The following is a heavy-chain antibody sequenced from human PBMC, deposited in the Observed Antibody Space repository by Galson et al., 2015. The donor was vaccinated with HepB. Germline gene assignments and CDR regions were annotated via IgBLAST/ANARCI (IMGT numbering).Heavy chain of an antibody. Sequence: SETLSLTCTVSGGSISSYYWSWIRQPAGKGLEWIGRIYTSGSTNYNPSLKSRVTMSVDTSKNQFSLKLSSVTAADTAVYYCARDLGYCSSTSCNALGYWGQGTLVTVSS. CDR1: GGSISSYY. CDR2: IYTSGST. J-gene: IGHJ4*02. V-gene: IGHV4-4*07. CDR3: ARDLGYCSSTSCNALGY. D-gene: IGHD2-2*01.